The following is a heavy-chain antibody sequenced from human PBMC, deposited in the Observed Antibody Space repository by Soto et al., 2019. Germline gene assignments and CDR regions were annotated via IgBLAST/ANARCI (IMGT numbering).Heavy chain of an antibody. CDR3: ARRGSGGVHDDY. D-gene: IGHD3-10*01. CDR2: IDPSDSYT. Sequence: DVQLVQSGAEVKKPGESLRISCKGSGYSFISYWITWVRQKPGKGLEWMGRIDPSDSYTNYSPSLQGHVTFSADKSITTAYLQWSSLKASDTAMYYCARRGSGGVHDDYWGQGTLVTVSS. CDR1: GYSFISYW. V-gene: IGHV5-10-1*03. J-gene: IGHJ4*02.